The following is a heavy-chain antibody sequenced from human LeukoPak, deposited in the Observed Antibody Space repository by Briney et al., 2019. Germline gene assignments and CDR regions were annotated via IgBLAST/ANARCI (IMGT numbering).Heavy chain of an antibody. J-gene: IGHJ5*02. CDR3: ARGRGSYYEWLDP. CDR1: GYTFTGYY. D-gene: IGHD1-26*01. Sequence: ASVKVSCKASGYTFTGYYMHWVRQAPGQGLEWMGWINPNSGGTNYAQKFQGRVTMTRDTSISTAYMELSRLRSDDTAVYYCARGRGSYYEWLDPWGQGTLVTVSS. CDR2: INPNSGGT. V-gene: IGHV1-2*02.